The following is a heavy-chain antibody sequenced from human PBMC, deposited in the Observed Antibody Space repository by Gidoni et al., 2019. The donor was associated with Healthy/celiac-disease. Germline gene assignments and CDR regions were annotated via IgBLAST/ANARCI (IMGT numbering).Heavy chain of an antibody. CDR1: GFTFSSYA. D-gene: IGHD1-26*01. CDR2: ISYDGSNK. Sequence: QVQLVESGGGVVQPGRSLRLSCAASGFTFSSYAMHWVRQAPGKGLEWVAVISYDGSNKYYADSVKGRFTISRDNSKNTLYLQMNSLRAEDTAVYYCARGKGATLDYWGQGTLVTVSS. CDR3: ARGKGATLDY. J-gene: IGHJ4*02. V-gene: IGHV3-30-3*01.